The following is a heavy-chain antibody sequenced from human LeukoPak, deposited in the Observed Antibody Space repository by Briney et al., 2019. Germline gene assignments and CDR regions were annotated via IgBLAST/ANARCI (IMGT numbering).Heavy chain of an antibody. D-gene: IGHD3-10*01. CDR1: GFSVSTYE. Sequence: GGSLRLSCAASGFSVSTYEMNWVRQAPGKGLGCVSYISSSGTTISYADSVEGRFTISRDNAKNSLYLEMNSLRVEDTAVYYCARGRPEFFGSGTYLNDCGQGTLVTVSS. CDR3: ARGRPEFFGSGTYLND. J-gene: IGHJ4*02. V-gene: IGHV3-48*03. CDR2: ISSSGTTI.